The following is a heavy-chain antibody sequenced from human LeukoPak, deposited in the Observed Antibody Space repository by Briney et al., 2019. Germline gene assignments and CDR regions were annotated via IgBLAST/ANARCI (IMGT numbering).Heavy chain of an antibody. J-gene: IGHJ4*02. CDR2: IYHSGST. D-gene: IGHD3-9*01. CDR3: ARGSYFDWLFQYYFDY. Sequence: SETPSLTCTVSGGSISSGGYYWSWIRQPPGKGLEWIGYIYHSGSTYYNPSLKSRVTISVDRSKNQFSLKLSSVTAADTAVYYCARGSYFDWLFQYYFDYWGQGTLVTVSS. V-gene: IGHV4-30-2*01. CDR1: GGSISSGGYY.